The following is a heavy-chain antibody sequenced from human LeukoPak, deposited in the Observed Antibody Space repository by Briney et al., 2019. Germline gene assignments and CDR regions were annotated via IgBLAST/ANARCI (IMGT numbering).Heavy chain of an antibody. CDR2: IYASGST. CDR1: DDSMISYH. D-gene: IGHD4-17*01. V-gene: IGHV4-4*07. J-gene: IGHJ3*02. CDR3: ARGGEAVLADAFDI. Sequence: SETLSLTCSVSDDSMISYHWSWIRQSAGNGLEWIGRIYASGSTDYNPSLMSRVTMSVDTAKNQFSLKLRSVTAADTAVYYCARGGEAVLADAFDIWGQGTMVTVSS.